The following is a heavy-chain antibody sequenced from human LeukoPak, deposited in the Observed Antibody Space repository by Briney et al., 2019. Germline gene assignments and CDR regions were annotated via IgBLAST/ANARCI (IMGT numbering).Heavy chain of an antibody. CDR1: GGTFSSYA. CDR3: ARGYGDYDFWSGYSLDAFDI. Sequence: ASVKVSCKASGGTFSSYAISWVRQAPGQGLEWIGRIIPIFGTANYAQKFQGRVTITTDESTSTAYMELSSLRSEDTAVYYCARGYGDYDFWSGYSLDAFDIWGQGTMVTVSS. V-gene: IGHV1-69*05. J-gene: IGHJ3*02. CDR2: IIPIFGTA. D-gene: IGHD3-3*01.